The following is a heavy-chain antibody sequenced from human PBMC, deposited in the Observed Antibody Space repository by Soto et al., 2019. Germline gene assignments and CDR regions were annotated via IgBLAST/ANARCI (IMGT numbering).Heavy chain of an antibody. CDR1: GCSISSGGYY. Sequence: SETLSLTCTVSGCSISSGGYYWSWIRQHPGKGLEWIGYIYYSGSTYYNPSLKSRVTISVDTSKNQFSLKLSSVTAADTAVYYCARHLTYCSAGSCYSDFPYYGMDVWGQGTTVTV. D-gene: IGHD2-15*01. CDR3: ARHLTYCSAGSCYSDFPYYGMDV. J-gene: IGHJ6*02. V-gene: IGHV4-31*03. CDR2: IYYSGST.